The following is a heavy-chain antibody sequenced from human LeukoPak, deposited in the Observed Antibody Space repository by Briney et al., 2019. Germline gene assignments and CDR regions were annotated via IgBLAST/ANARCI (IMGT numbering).Heavy chain of an antibody. CDR1: GGSFSGYY. V-gene: IGHV4-34*01. CDR2: INNSGST. J-gene: IGHJ3*02. CDR3: ASRTIQNIGLGYCSGGSCRRAFDI. D-gene: IGHD2-15*01. Sequence: SETLSLTCAVYGGSFSGYYWSWIRQPPGKGLEWIGEINNSGSTNYNPSLKSRVTISVDTSKNQFSLKLSSVTAADTAVHYCASRTIQNIGLGYCSGGSCRRAFDIWGQGTMVTVSS.